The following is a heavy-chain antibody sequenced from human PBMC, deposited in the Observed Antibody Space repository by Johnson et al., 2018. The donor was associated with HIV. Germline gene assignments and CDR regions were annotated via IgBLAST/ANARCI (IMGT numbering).Heavy chain of an antibody. Sequence: QLVESGGGLVQPGRSLRLSCEASGVRFDDYAMYWVRQAPGKGLEWVSGISWNSGSIGYADSVKGRFTISRDNAKNSLYLQMNSLRADDTAVYFCVRRMVVGYGAFDIWGQGTMVSVSS. V-gene: IGHV3-9*01. D-gene: IGHD2-21*01. J-gene: IGHJ3*02. CDR2: ISWNSGSI. CDR1: GVRFDDYA. CDR3: VRRMVVGYGAFDI.